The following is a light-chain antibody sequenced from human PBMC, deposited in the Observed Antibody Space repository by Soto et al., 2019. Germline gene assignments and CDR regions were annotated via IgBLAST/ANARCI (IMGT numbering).Light chain of an antibody. CDR2: NAA. CDR1: QSVISNS. CDR3: QQSGSSPRT. V-gene: IGKV3-20*01. J-gene: IGKJ1*01. Sequence: EIVLTQSPGTLSLSPGERATLSCRASQSVISNSLAWYQQKPGQAPRLLIYNAASRATGIPDRFSGGGSGTDFTLTISRLEPEDFAVYWCQQSGSSPRTFGQGTKVEVK.